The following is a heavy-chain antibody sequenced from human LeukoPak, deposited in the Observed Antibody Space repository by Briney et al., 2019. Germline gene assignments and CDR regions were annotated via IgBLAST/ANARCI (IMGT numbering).Heavy chain of an antibody. CDR2: INHSGST. D-gene: IGHD2-2*01. CDR3: ARDRYQPLFGYYYGIDV. J-gene: IGHJ6*02. Sequence: SETLSLTCAVYGGSFSGYYWSWIRQPPGKGLEWFGEINHSGSTNYNPSLKSRDTISVDTSKNQFSLKLSSVTAADTAVYYCARDRYQPLFGYYYGIDVWGQGTTVTVSS. CDR1: GGSFSGYY. V-gene: IGHV4-34*01.